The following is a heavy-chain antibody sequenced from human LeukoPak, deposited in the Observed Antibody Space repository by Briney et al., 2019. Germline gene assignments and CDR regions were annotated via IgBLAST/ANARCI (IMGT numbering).Heavy chain of an antibody. CDR1: GGSISSYY. D-gene: IGHD4-17*01. Sequence: PSETLSLTCTVSGGSISSYYWSWIRQPPGKGLEWIGYIYYSGSTNYNPSLKSRVTISVDTSKNQFSLKLSSVTAADTAVYYCARAGYGDSDFDYWGQGTLVTVSS. CDR2: IYYSGST. V-gene: IGHV4-59*01. CDR3: ARAGYGDSDFDY. J-gene: IGHJ4*02.